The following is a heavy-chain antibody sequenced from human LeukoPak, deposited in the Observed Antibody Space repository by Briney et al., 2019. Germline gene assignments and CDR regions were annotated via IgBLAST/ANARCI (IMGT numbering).Heavy chain of an antibody. Sequence: ASVKVSCTVSGYTLTELSMHWVRQAPGKGLEWMGGFDPEDGETIYAQKFQGRVTVTEDTSTDTAYMELSSLRSEDTAVYYCATEEIVGATIGSVRLDYGGQGTLVTVSS. D-gene: IGHD1-26*01. V-gene: IGHV1-24*01. J-gene: IGHJ4*02. CDR3: ATEEIVGATIGSVRLDY. CDR2: FDPEDGET. CDR1: GYTLTELS.